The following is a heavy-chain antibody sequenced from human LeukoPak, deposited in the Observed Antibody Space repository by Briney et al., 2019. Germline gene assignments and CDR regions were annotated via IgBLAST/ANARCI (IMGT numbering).Heavy chain of an antibody. D-gene: IGHD1-26*01. CDR1: GFTFDDYA. CDR3: ARDSGSYFSWFDP. V-gene: IGHV3-9*01. Sequence: GGSLRLSCAASGFTFDDYAMHWVRQAPGKGLEWVSSISWSSGSIGYADSVKGRFTISRDNAKNSLYLQMNSLRAEDTALYYCARDSGSYFSWFDPWGQGTLVTVSS. J-gene: IGHJ5*02. CDR2: ISWSSGSI.